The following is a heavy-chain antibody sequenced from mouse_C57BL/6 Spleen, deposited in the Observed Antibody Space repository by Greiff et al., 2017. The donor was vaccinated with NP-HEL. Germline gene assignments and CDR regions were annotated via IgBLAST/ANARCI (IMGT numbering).Heavy chain of an antibody. V-gene: IGHV1-80*01. CDR2: IYPGDGDT. D-gene: IGHD1-1*01. CDR1: GYAFSSYW. Sequence: QVQLQQSGAELVKPGASVKISCKASGYAFSSYWMNWVKQRPGKGLEWIGQIYPGDGDTNYNGKFKGKATLTADKSSSTAYMQLSSLTSEDSAVYFCARTVVEYYFDYWGQGTTLTVSS. CDR3: ARTVVEYYFDY. J-gene: IGHJ2*01.